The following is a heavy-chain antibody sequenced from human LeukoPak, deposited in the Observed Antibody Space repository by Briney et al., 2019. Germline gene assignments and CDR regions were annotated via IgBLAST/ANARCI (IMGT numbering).Heavy chain of an antibody. V-gene: IGHV4-39*01. CDR2: IYYSGST. J-gene: IGHJ4*02. Sequence: SETLSLTCTVSGGSISSSSYYWGWIRRPPGKGLEWIGSIYYSGSTYYNPSLKSRVTISVDTSKNQFSLKLSSVTAADTAVYYCARLSSGWYVFDYWGQGTLVTVSS. D-gene: IGHD6-19*01. CDR1: GGSISSSSYY. CDR3: ARLSSGWYVFDY.